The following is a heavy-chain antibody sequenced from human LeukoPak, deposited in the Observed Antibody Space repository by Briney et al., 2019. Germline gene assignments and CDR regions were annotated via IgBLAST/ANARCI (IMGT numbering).Heavy chain of an antibody. CDR3: VRGPSDIVVVPVEYYYGMDV. CDR2: INAGNGNT. Sequence: ASVKVSSKASGDTFTSYAMHWVRQAPGQRLEWMGWINAGNGNTKYSQKFQGGVTITRDTSASTGYMELSSLRSEDTAVYYCVRGPSDIVVVPVEYYYGMDVWDKGTTVTVSS. J-gene: IGHJ6*04. D-gene: IGHD2-2*01. CDR1: GDTFTSYA. V-gene: IGHV1-3*01.